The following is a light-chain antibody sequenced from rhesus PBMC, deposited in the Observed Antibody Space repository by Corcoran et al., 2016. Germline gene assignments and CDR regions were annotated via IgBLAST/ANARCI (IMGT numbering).Light chain of an antibody. Sequence: QAVVTQEPSMTVSPGGTVTLTCGSSPGAVTSGNYPSWFQQKPGQVPRGLIYNTNNKHSWTPARFSGSLAGGKAALTLSGAQPEDGAEYYCLLYFSGARVFGGGTTLTVL. V-gene: IGLV7-76*01. CDR1: PGAVTSGNY. J-gene: IGLJ6*01. CDR3: LLYFSGARV. CDR2: NTN.